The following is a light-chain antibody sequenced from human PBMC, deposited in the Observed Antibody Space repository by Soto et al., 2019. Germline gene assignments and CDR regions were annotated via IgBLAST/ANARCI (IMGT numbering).Light chain of an antibody. J-gene: IGKJ2*01. V-gene: IGKV3-20*01. CDR1: QNINTRY. CDR3: QQYDDSARYI. CDR2: ATS. Sequence: EIVLTQSPGTLSLSPGERATLSCRASQNINTRYSAWYQQKRGQPPSLLIFATSTRASGIPDRLSGSGSGRDFTLTISGLEPEDSAVYFCQQYDDSARYIFGQGTSLDIK.